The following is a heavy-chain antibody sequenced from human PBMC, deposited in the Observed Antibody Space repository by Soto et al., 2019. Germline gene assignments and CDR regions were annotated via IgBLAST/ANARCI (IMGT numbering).Heavy chain of an antibody. CDR3: ATQEVGGSYVYTFDS. CDR1: GGSISSSNYY. V-gene: IGHV4-39*01. J-gene: IGHJ5*01. CDR2: IYYRGST. D-gene: IGHD1-26*01. Sequence: QLQLQESGPGLVKPSETLSLTCTVSGGSISSSNYYWGWIRQPPGKGLEWIGSIYYRGSTYYNPSLKSRVNIPVDTSKNQVSLKLSSVTAADTAVYYCATQEVGGSYVYTFDSWGQGTLVTVSS.